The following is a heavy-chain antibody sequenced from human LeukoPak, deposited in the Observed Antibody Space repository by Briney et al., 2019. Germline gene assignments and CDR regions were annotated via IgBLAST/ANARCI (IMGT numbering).Heavy chain of an antibody. CDR1: GGSISSYY. CDR3: ARDLTSFGVVPDAFDI. J-gene: IGHJ3*02. V-gene: IGHV4-4*07. Sequence: PSETLSLTCTVSGGSISSYYWNWIRQPAGKGLEWIGRIYTSGSTNYNPSLKSRVTMSVDTSKNQFSLKPSSVTAADTAVYYCARDLTSFGVVPDAFDIWGQGTMVTVSS. CDR2: IYTSGST. D-gene: IGHD3-3*01.